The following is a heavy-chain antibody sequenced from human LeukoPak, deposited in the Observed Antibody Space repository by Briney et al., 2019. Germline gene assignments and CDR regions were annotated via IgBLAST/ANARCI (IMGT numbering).Heavy chain of an antibody. J-gene: IGHJ3*02. CDR3: ARSEMATMGAFDI. V-gene: IGHV3-7*01. CDR1: GFTFSNYW. CDR2: INEGGSEK. Sequence: GGSLRLSCAASGFTFSNYWMSWVRQAPGKGLEWVANINEGGSEKYYVDSVRGRLTISRDNAKNSLYLQMNSLRAEDTAVYYCARSEMATMGAFDIWGQGTMVTVSS. D-gene: IGHD5-24*01.